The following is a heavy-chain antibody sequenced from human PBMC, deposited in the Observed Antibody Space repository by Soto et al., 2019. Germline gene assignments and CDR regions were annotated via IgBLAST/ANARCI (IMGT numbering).Heavy chain of an antibody. V-gene: IGHV3-33*01. J-gene: IGHJ4*02. D-gene: IGHD3-22*01. CDR2: IWYDGSNK. CDR1: GFTFSSYG. Sequence: HPGGSLRLSCAASGFTFSSYGMHWVRQAPGKGLEWVAVIWYDGSNKYYADSVKGRFTISRDNSKNTLYLQMNSLRAEDTAVYYCARDVGPSYDSSGYLGYWGQGTLVTVSS. CDR3: ARDVGPSYDSSGYLGY.